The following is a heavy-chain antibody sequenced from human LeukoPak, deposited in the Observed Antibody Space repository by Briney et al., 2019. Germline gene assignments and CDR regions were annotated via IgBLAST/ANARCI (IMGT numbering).Heavy chain of an antibody. CDR1: GFTFSSYG. Sequence: GGSLRLSCAASGFTFSSYGMHWVRQAPGKGLEWVAVISYDGSNKYYADSVKGRFTISRDNSKNTLYLQMNSLRAEDTAVYYCAKSRRGYSIYYYYGMDVWGQGTTVTVSS. J-gene: IGHJ6*02. D-gene: IGHD4-11*01. CDR3: AKSRRGYSIYYYYGMDV. CDR2: ISYDGSNK. V-gene: IGHV3-30*18.